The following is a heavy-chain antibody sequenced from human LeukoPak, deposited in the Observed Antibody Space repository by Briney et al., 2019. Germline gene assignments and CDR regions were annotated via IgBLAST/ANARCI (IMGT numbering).Heavy chain of an antibody. CDR1: GFTFSSYA. CDR3: ARDNWNNRSRAFDI. CDR2: ISYDGSNK. J-gene: IGHJ3*02. V-gene: IGHV3-30*04. D-gene: IGHD1/OR15-1a*01. Sequence: PGGSLRLSCAASGFTFSSYAMHWVRQAPGKGLEWVAVISYDGSNKYYADSVKGRFTISRDNSKNTLYLQMNSLRAEDTAVYYCARDNWNNRSRAFDIWGQGTMVTVSS.